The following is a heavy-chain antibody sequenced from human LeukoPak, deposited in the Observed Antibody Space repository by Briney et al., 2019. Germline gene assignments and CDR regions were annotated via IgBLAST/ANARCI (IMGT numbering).Heavy chain of an antibody. CDR1: GFTFSSYG. V-gene: IGHV3-33*01. D-gene: IGHD3-22*01. J-gene: IGHJ4*02. CDR3: AGGTYYYDSSGYLDY. CDR2: IWYDGSNK. Sequence: PGGSLRLSCAASGFTFSSYGMHWVRQAPGKGLEWVAVIWYDGSNKYYADSVKGRFTISRDNSKNTLYLQMNSLRAEDTAVYYCAGGTYYYDSSGYLDYWGQGTLVTVPS.